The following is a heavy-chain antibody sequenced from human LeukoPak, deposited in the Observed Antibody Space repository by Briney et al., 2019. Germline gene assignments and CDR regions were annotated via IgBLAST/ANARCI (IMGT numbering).Heavy chain of an antibody. V-gene: IGHV3-23*01. Sequence: GGSLRLSCAASGFTFNIYAMRLVRQAPGEGLEWVSSITSISDGTFYADSVKGRFTISRDNSKSTLYLQMNSLRAEDTALYYCVKDRPNYFGWNGHYYTRNGDSWGQGTLVTVSS. CDR3: VKDRPNYFGWNGHYYTRNGDS. CDR1: GFTFNIYA. CDR2: ITSISDGT. D-gene: IGHD3-10*01. J-gene: IGHJ5*01.